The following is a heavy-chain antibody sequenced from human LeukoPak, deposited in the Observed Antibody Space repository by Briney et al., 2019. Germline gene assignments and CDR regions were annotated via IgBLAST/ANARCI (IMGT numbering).Heavy chain of an antibody. Sequence: GGSLRLSCAASGFTVSSNYMSWVRQAPGKGLEWVSVIYSGGSTYYADSVKGRFTISRDNSKNTLYLQMNSLRAEDTAVYYCAKDYEYQLYYFDYWGQGTLVTVSS. CDR1: GFTVSSNY. J-gene: IGHJ4*02. D-gene: IGHD2-2*01. CDR3: AKDYEYQLYYFDY. CDR2: IYSGGST. V-gene: IGHV3-53*01.